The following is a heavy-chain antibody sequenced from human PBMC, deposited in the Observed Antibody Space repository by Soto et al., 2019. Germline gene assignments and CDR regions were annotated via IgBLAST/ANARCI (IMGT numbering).Heavy chain of an antibody. CDR2: IYPGDSDT. CDR1: GYSFTSYW. Sequence: GESLKISCKGSGYSFTSYWINWVRQMPGKGLEWMGIIYPGDSDTRYSPSFQGQVTISADKSISTAYLQWSSLKASDTAMYYCARLGVTYYYDSSGYPIAPFDYWGQGTLVTVSS. CDR3: ARLGVTYYYDSSGYPIAPFDY. V-gene: IGHV5-51*01. D-gene: IGHD3-22*01. J-gene: IGHJ4*02.